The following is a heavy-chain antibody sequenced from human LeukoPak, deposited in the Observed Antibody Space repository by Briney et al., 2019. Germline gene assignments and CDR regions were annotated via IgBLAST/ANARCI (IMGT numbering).Heavy chain of an antibody. CDR2: ISSSSSTI. CDR1: GFTFSSYS. J-gene: IGHJ4*02. D-gene: IGHD3-22*01. Sequence: GGSLRLSCAASGFTFSSYSMNWVRQAPGKGLEWVSYISSSSSTIYYADSVKGRFTISRDNAKNSLYLQMNSLRSDDTAVYYCARDFFGVRAAKKRDDSSGYPIRDYWGQGTLVTVSS. CDR3: ARDFFGVRAAKKRDDSSGYPIRDY. V-gene: IGHV3-48*01.